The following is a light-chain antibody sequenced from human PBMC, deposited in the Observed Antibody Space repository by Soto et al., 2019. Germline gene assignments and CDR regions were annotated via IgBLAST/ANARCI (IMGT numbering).Light chain of an antibody. J-gene: IGLJ1*01. CDR1: SSDVGSYNL. CDR2: EVS. V-gene: IGLV2-23*02. Sequence: LTQPASVSGSPGQSVTISCTGNSSDVGSYNLVSWYQQHPGKAPKLMIYEVSKRPSGVSNRFSGSKSGNTASLTISGLQAEDEADYYCCSYAGSSTYVFGTGTKVTV. CDR3: CSYAGSSTYV.